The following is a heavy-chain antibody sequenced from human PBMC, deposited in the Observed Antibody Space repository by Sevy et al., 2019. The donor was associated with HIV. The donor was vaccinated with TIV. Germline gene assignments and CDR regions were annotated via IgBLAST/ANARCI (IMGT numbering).Heavy chain of an antibody. CDR2: ISYDGSNK. J-gene: IGHJ4*02. CDR3: AKDREVRGVIILDY. CDR1: GFTFSSYG. Sequence: GGSLRLSCAASGFTFSSYGMYWVRQAPGMGLEWVAVISYDGSNKYYADSVKGRFTISRDNSKNTLYLQMNSLRAEDTAVYYCAKDREVRGVIILDYWGQRTLVTVSS. D-gene: IGHD3-10*01. V-gene: IGHV3-30*18.